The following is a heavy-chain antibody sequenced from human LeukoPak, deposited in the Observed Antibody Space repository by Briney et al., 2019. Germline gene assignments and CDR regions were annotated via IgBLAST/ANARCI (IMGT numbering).Heavy chain of an antibody. CDR1: GYTFTGYY. V-gene: IGHV1-2*02. D-gene: IGHD2-2*01. CDR2: INPNSGGT. Sequence: ASVKVSCKASGYTFTGYYMHWVRQAPGQGLEWMGWINPNSGGTNYAQKFQGRVTMTRDTSISTAYMELSRLRSDDTAVYYCARGGYCSSTSCLQGYYYYMDVWGKGTTVTVSS. CDR3: ARGGYCSSTSCLQGYYYYMDV. J-gene: IGHJ6*03.